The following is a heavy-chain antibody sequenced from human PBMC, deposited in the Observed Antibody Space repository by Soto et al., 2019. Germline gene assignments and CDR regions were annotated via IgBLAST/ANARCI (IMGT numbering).Heavy chain of an antibody. CDR1: CGSFSGYY. CDR2: IGHSGGT. V-gene: IGHV4-34*01. D-gene: IGHD3-16*01. CDR3: ARHGGYYFDY. Sequence: KPSETLSLTCAFYCGSFSGYYWSWIRQPPGKGLEWIGEIGHSGGTIYNPSLESRVAISEDSSNNQFSLKLNSVTAADTAVYYCARHGGYYFDYWGQGAPVTVSS. J-gene: IGHJ4*02.